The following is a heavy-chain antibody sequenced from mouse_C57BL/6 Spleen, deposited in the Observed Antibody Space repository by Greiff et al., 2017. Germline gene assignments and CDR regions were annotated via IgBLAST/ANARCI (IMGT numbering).Heavy chain of an antibody. J-gene: IGHJ2*01. CDR2: IYPSDSET. V-gene: IGHV1-61*01. D-gene: IGHD2-5*01. Sequence: QVQLQQPGAELVRPGSSVKLSCKASGYTFTSYWMDWVKQRPGQGLEWIGNIYPSDSETHYNQKFKDKATLTVDKSSSTAYMQLSSLTSEDSAVXYCARRGTHSNYEDDYWGQGTTLTVSS. CDR3: ARRGTHSNYEDDY. CDR1: GYTFTSYW.